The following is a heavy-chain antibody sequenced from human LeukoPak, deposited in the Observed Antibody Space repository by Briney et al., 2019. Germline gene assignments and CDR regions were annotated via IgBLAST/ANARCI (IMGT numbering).Heavy chain of an antibody. D-gene: IGHD3-22*01. CDR1: GGSISSYY. CDR3: ARVPDYYDSSGYFDY. Sequence: SETLFLTCTVSGGSISSYYWSWIRQPPGKGLEWIGYIYYSGSTNYNPSLKSRVTISVDTSKNQFSLKLSSVTAADTAVYYCARVPDYYDSSGYFDYWGQGTLVTASS. J-gene: IGHJ4*02. V-gene: IGHV4-59*01. CDR2: IYYSGST.